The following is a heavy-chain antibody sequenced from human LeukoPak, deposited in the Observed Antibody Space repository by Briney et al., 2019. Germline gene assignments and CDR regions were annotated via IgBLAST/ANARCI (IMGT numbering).Heavy chain of an antibody. Sequence: PGGSLRLSCAASGFTFSSYAMSWVRQAPGKGLVWVSRINGDGSRSNYADSVKGRFTISRDNARNTLYLQMNSLRAEDTALYYCARTSPTSHFDFWGQGTLVTVSS. CDR1: GFTFSSYA. D-gene: IGHD3-16*01. J-gene: IGHJ4*02. CDR3: ARTSPTSHFDF. V-gene: IGHV3-74*01. CDR2: INGDGSRS.